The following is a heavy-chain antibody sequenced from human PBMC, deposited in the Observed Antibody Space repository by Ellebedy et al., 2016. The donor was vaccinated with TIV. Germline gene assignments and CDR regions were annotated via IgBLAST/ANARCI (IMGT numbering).Heavy chain of an antibody. D-gene: IGHD1-26*01. CDR2: ITAIFGTA. CDR1: GYTFTSYD. V-gene: IGHV1-69*13. J-gene: IGHJ4*02. Sequence: AASVKVSCKASGYTFTSYDISWVRQAPGQGLKWMGGITAIFGTANYAQKFQGRVAITADESTSTAYMELSSLGSEDTAVYYCAGSRSYIPGYFDFWGQGTLVTVSS. CDR3: AGSRSYIPGYFDF.